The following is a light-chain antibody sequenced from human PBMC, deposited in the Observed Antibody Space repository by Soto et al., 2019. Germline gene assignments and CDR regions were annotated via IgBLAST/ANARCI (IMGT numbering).Light chain of an antibody. Sequence: EIVLTQSPATLSLSPGESATLSCRASQTVSSKLAWYQQKRGQAPRLLIFGASTRATGVPARFSGSGSGTEFTLTISSLQSEDSAVYYCQHYSSYPLTFGGGTKVDIK. J-gene: IGKJ4*01. CDR1: QTVSSK. V-gene: IGKV3-15*01. CDR3: QHYSSYPLT. CDR2: GAS.